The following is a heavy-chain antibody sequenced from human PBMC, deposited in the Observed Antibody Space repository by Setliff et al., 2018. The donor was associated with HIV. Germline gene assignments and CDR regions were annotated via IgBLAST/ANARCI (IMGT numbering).Heavy chain of an antibody. D-gene: IGHD6-19*01. V-gene: IGHV4-30-2*01. Sequence: SETLSLTCAVSGGSISSIGYSWSWIRQPPGEGLEWIGYIYDSGKTKYNPSLKSRVTISVDTSKNQFSLKLTSVTAADTAVYYCARGVYSSGWYLLTRLDPWGQGVLVTVSS. J-gene: IGHJ5*02. CDR1: GGSISSIGYS. CDR3: ARGVYSSGWYLLTRLDP. CDR2: IYDSGKT.